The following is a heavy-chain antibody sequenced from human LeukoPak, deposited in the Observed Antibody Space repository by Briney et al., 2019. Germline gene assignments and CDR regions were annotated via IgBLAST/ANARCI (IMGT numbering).Heavy chain of an antibody. CDR1: GFTFSSYE. CDR3: AGDDPGDY. J-gene: IGHJ4*02. V-gene: IGHV3-48*03. Sequence: GSLSLSCAASGFTFSSYEMNWVSQAPGKGLEWVSYISSSGNIVYYANSVIGRFTISRDNARNSLYLQMNSLKAEDTGLYYCAGDDPGDYWGQGTLVTVSS. CDR2: ISSSGNIV.